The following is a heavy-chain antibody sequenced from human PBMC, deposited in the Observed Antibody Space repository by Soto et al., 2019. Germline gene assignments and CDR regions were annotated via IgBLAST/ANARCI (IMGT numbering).Heavy chain of an antibody. D-gene: IGHD2-15*01. CDR1: GYTFTSYA. CDR3: ARDLGGWTDY. J-gene: IGHJ4*02. CDR2: INAGNGNT. Sequence: QVQLVQSGAEVKKPGASVKVSCKASGYTFTSYAMPWVRQAPGQRLEWMGWINAGNGNTKYSPKFQGRVTITRDTSASTAYMELSSLRSEDTAVAYCARDLGGWTDYWGQGTLVTVSS. V-gene: IGHV1-3*01.